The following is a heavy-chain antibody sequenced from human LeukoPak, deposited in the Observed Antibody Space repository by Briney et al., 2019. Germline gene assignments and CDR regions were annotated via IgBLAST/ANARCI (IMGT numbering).Heavy chain of an antibody. V-gene: IGHV3-21*01. CDR3: ASSMIVKSAFDI. J-gene: IGHJ3*02. D-gene: IGHD3-22*01. CDR1: GFTFSSYS. Sequence: KSGGSLRLSCAASGFTFSSYSFNWVRQVPGKGLEWVSSITTTFYTYYTDSVKGRFTISRDNAKDSLYLQMISLRAEDTAVYYCASSMIVKSAFDIWGQGTMVTVSS. CDR2: ITTTFYT.